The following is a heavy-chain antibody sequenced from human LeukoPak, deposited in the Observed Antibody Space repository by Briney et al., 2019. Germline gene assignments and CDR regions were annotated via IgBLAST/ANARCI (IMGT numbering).Heavy chain of an antibody. J-gene: IGHJ3*02. D-gene: IGHD2-8*01. V-gene: IGHV3-64*01. Sequence: GGSLRLSCAASGFTFSTYIMQWVRQAPGKGLEYVSAITGDGGYTYYANSVKGRFTISRDNSKKTLYLQMGSLRADDMAVYYCARVSTNDRRNAFDIWGQGTMVTVSS. CDR3: ARVSTNDRRNAFDI. CDR2: ITGDGGYT. CDR1: GFTFSTYI.